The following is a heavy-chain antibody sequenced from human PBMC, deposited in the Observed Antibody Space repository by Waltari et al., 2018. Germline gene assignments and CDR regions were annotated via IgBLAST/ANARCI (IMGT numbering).Heavy chain of an antibody. CDR3: ARDGHSYFYGSWSDY. Sequence: QVQLVESGGAVVPPGKSLTLSCEFSGIRVSSYAMHWVRQAPGKGLEWVAGISFDGNNIYFADSVKGRFTINRDNSKNTLSLQMNSLTPEDTAIYYCARDGHSYFYGSWSDYWGQGTLVTVSS. V-gene: IGHV3-30*01. CDR1: GIRVSSYA. D-gene: IGHD3-10*01. J-gene: IGHJ4*02. CDR2: ISFDGNNI.